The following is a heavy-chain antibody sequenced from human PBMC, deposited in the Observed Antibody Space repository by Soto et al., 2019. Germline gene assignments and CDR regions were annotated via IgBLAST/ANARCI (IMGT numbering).Heavy chain of an antibody. CDR2: INAGNGNT. CDR3: ARVPYSGSYRSEYFQH. Sequence: ASVKVSCKASGYTFTSYAMHWVRQAPGQRLEWMGRINAGNGNTKYSQKFQGRVTITRDTSASTAYMELSSLRSGDTAVYYCARVPYSGSYRSEYFQHWGQGTLVPVSS. D-gene: IGHD1-26*01. V-gene: IGHV1-3*01. J-gene: IGHJ1*01. CDR1: GYTFTSYA.